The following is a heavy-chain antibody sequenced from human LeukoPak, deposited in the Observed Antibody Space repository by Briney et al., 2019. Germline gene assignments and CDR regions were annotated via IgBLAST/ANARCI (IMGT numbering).Heavy chain of an antibody. D-gene: IGHD3-10*01. V-gene: IGHV3-30*02. Sequence: GGSLRLSCAASGFTFSSYGMHWVRQAPGKGLEWVAFIRYDGSNKYYADSVKGRFTISRDNSKNTLYLQMNSLRAEDTAVYYCAKASMVRGVIDYWGQGTLVTVSS. CDR3: AKASMVRGVIDY. CDR1: GFTFSSYG. J-gene: IGHJ4*02. CDR2: IRYDGSNK.